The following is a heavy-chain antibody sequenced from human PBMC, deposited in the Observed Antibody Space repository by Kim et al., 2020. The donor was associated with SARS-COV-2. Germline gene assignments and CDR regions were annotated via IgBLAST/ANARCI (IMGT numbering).Heavy chain of an antibody. Sequence: PAPRRRDTISEDTSKKQFSLKLSSVTAADTAVYYCARRHVGGSSSGWFDPWGQGTLVTVSS. V-gene: IGHV4-39*01. CDR3: ARRHVGGSSSGWFDP. J-gene: IGHJ5*02. D-gene: IGHD6-6*01.